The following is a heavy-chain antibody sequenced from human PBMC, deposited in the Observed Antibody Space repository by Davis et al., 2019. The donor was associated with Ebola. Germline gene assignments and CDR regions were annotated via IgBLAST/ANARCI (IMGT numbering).Heavy chain of an antibody. CDR1: GFTFSSYA. V-gene: IGHV3-23*01. Sequence: GGSLRLSCAASGFTFSSYAMSWVRQAPGKGLEWVSAISGSGGSTYYADSVKGRFTISRDNSKKTMYLQMNSLRAEDTAVYYCAKDFPISLFCRGGNCYSAQNYYYGMGVWGQGTTVTVSS. CDR3: AKDFPISLFCRGGNCYSAQNYYYGMGV. CDR2: ISGSGGST. J-gene: IGHJ6*02. D-gene: IGHD2-15*01.